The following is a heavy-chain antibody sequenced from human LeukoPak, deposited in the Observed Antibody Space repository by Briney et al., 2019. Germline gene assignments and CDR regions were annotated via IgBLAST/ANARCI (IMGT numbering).Heavy chain of an antibody. J-gene: IGHJ4*02. Sequence: SETLSLTCTVSGGSISSSNYYWGWIRQPPGKGLEWIGNIYHTGSTYYIPSLKSRVTISADTSKNQFSLKLSSVTAADTAVYYCARGVGYYGSGSWGQGTLVTVSS. CDR1: GGSISSSNYY. CDR3: ARGVGYYGSGS. CDR2: IYHTGST. D-gene: IGHD3-10*01. V-gene: IGHV4-39*07.